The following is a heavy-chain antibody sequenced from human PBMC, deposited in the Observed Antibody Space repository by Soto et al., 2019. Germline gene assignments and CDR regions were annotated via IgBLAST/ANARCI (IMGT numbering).Heavy chain of an antibody. CDR2: IYHSGGT. J-gene: IGHJ5*02. D-gene: IGHD6-6*01. CDR3: ARVSSSSRTCFDP. V-gene: IGHV4-4*02. Sequence: NPSETLSLTCAVSGGSISTTNWWSWVRQPPGKGLEWIGEIYHSGGTNYNPSLKSRVTISVDKSKSQFSLKMSSVTAADTAIYFCARVSSSSRTCFDPWGQGTLVTVSS. CDR1: GGSISTTNW.